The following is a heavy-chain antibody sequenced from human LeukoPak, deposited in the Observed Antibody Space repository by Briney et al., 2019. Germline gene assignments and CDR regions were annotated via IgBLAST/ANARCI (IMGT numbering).Heavy chain of an antibody. CDR1: GGYISSYY. V-gene: IGHV4-59*01. J-gene: IGHJ4*02. CDR2: VYYTGST. D-gene: IGHD2-8*02. Sequence: SETLSLTCTVSGGYISSYYWSWIRQPPGEGLEWIGYVYYTGSTNYNPSLKSRVSISVDTSKNQFSLKLSSVTAADTAVYYCARGPWWGGNDYWGQGTLVTVSS. CDR3: ARGPWWGGNDY.